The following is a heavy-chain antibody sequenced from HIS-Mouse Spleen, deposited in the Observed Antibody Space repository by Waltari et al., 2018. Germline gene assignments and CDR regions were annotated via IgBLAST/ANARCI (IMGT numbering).Heavy chain of an antibody. D-gene: IGHD1-26*01. CDR2: ISYDGSNK. CDR3: AKEGGPYSGSYFDY. V-gene: IGHV3-30*18. J-gene: IGHJ4*02. CDR1: GFTFSCYG. Sequence: QVQLVESGGGVVQPGRSLRLSCAASGFTFSCYGRHWVRQAPGKGLEWVAVISYDGSNKYYADSVKGRFTISRDNSKNTLYLQMNSLRAEDTAVYYCAKEGGPYSGSYFDYWGQGTLVTVSS.